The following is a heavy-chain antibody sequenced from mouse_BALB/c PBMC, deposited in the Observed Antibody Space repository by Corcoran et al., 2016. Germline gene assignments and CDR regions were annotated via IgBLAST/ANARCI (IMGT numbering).Heavy chain of an antibody. J-gene: IGHJ1*03. CDR1: GFNIKDTY. V-gene: IGHV14-3*02. Sequence: EVQLQQSGAELVKPGASVKLSCTASGFNIKDTYMHWVKQRPEQGLEWIGRIDPANGNTKYDPKFQGKATITADTSSNTAYLQLISLTSEDTAVYYCANWDWYFDVWGTWTTVTVSS. CDR3: ANWDWYFDV. D-gene: IGHD4-1*01. CDR2: IDPANGNT.